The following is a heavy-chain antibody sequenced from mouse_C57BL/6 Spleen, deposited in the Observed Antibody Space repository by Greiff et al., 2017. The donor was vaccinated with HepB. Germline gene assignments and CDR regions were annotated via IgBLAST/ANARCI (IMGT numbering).Heavy chain of an antibody. J-gene: IGHJ3*01. CDR3: TRGTPEMFWFAY. Sequence: EVHLVDSGEGLVKPGGSLKLSCAASGFTFSSYAMAWVRQSPEKRLGWVAYISGGGGYIYYADTVKGRFTISRDNARNSLYLQMSSLKAEDTAMYYCTRGTPEMFWFAYWGQGTLVTVSA. CDR2: ISGGGGYI. V-gene: IGHV5-9-1*02. CDR1: GFTFSSYA. D-gene: IGHD2-14*01.